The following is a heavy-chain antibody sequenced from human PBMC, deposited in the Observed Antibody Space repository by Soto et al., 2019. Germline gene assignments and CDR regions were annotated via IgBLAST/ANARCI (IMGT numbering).Heavy chain of an antibody. V-gene: IGHV3-7*01. J-gene: IGHJ3*02. CDR2: IKQDGSEK. CDR3: ARDTTGYSSGSYGAFDI. D-gene: IGHD6-19*01. Sequence: GSLRLSCAASGFTFSSYWMSWVRQAPGKGLEWVANIKQDGSEKYYVDSVKGRFTISRDNAKNSLYLQMNSLRAEDTAVYYCARDTTGYSSGSYGAFDIWGQGTMVTVSS. CDR1: GFTFSSYW.